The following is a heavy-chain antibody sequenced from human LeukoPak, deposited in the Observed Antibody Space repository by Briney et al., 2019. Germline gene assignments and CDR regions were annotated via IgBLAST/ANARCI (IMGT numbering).Heavy chain of an antibody. D-gene: IGHD3-22*01. V-gene: IGHV4-39*01. Sequence: SETLSLTCTVSGVSTSSSTYYWGWIRQPPGKGLEWIGSVYYSGSTYYNPSLKSRVTISVDTSKNQFSLKLSSATAADTAVYYCARHDSSGPYNAFDIWGQGTMVTVSS. CDR1: GVSTSSSTYY. CDR3: ARHDSSGPYNAFDI. CDR2: VYYSGST. J-gene: IGHJ3*02.